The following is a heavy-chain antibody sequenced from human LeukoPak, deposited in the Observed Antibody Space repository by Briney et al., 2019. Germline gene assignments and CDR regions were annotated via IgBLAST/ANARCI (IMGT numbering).Heavy chain of an antibody. Sequence: ASVKVSCKASGYTFTGYYMHWVRQAPAQGLEWMGWINPNSGGTNYAQKFQGRVTMTRDTSISTAYMELSRLRSDDTAVYYCARSQAAPEYYFDYWGQGTLVTVSS. D-gene: IGHD2-15*01. CDR3: ARSQAAPEYYFDY. CDR1: GYTFTGYY. J-gene: IGHJ4*02. CDR2: INPNSGGT. V-gene: IGHV1-2*02.